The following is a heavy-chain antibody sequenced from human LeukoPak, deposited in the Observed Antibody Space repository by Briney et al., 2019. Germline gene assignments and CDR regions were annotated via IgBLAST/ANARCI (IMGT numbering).Heavy chain of an antibody. CDR3: ATVLVPRDAFDI. Sequence: ASVKVSCKVSVYTLTELSMHWVRQAPGKGLEWMGGFDPEDGETIYAQKFQGRVTMTEDTSTDTAYMELSSLRSEDTAVYYCATVLVPRDAFDIWGQGTMVTVSS. J-gene: IGHJ3*02. CDR1: VYTLTELS. V-gene: IGHV1-24*01. D-gene: IGHD2-2*01. CDR2: FDPEDGET.